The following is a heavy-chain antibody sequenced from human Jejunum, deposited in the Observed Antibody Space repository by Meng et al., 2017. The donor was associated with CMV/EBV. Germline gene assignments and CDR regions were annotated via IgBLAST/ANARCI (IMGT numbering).Heavy chain of an antibody. CDR3: VRGVGTINFNY. J-gene: IGHJ4*02. CDR2: IYPSGSSIYPSGFT. D-gene: IGHD5-12*01. V-gene: IGHV4-61*02. CDR1: GDSISSENYY. Sequence: QVQLQESGPGLVKPSETLSLTCTVSGDSISSENYYWSWIRQPAGKGLEWIGRIYPSGSSIYPSGFTNYNPSLQSRATISVDTSRNQFSLNLNSVTAADTAVYYCVRGVGTINFNYWGQGTLVTVSS.